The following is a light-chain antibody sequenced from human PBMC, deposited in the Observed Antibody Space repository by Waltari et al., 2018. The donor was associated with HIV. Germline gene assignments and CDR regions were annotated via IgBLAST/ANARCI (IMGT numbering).Light chain of an antibody. CDR3: CSYAGSSTFEV. CDR2: EVT. CDR1: SSDVGNYNL. Sequence: QSALTQPASVSGSPGQSITISCTGTSSDVGNYNLVSWYQKHPVKAPKLIIYEVTRRPSGVSYRFSGSKSGNTATLTVSGLQAEDEADYYCCSYAGSSTFEVFGGGTKLTVL. V-gene: IGLV2-23*02. J-gene: IGLJ3*02.